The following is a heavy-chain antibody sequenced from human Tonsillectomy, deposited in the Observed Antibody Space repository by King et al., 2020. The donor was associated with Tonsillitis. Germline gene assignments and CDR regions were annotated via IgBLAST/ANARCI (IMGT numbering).Heavy chain of an antibody. Sequence: QLQESGPGLVKPSETLALTCTVSGYSISNGYHWGWIRQPPGKVLEWIGSIFHSGSTYYNPSLESRVTISVDTSKNQFSLKLNSVTAADTAIYYCARGPNSGDNGGGEGFWGQGTLVTVSS. CDR2: IFHSGST. D-gene: IGHD3-16*01. CDR3: ARGPNSGDNGGGEGF. J-gene: IGHJ4*02. CDR1: GYSISNGYH. V-gene: IGHV4-38-2*02.